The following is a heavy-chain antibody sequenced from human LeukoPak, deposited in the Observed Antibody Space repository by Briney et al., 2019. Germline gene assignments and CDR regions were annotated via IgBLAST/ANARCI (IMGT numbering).Heavy chain of an antibody. D-gene: IGHD3-3*01. CDR2: INHSGST. J-gene: IGHJ4*02. V-gene: IGHV4-34*01. CDR3: ARGPSYYDFWSGYLPSLDY. CDR1: GGSFSGYY. Sequence: PSETLSLTCAVYGGSFSGYYWSWIRQPPGKELEWIGEINHSGSTNYDPSLKSRVTISVDTSKNQFSLKLSSVTAADTAVYYCARGPSYYDFWSGYLPSLDYWGQGTLVTVSS.